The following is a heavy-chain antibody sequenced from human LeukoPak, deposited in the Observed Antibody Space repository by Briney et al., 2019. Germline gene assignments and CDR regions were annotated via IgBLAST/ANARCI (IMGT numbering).Heavy chain of an antibody. CDR2: IKQDGSEK. J-gene: IGHJ4*02. CDR1: GFTFSSYG. D-gene: IGHD1-26*01. Sequence: GGSLRLSCAASGFTFSSYGMHWVRQAPGKGLEWVANIKQDGSEKYYVDSVKGRFTISRDNAKNSLYLQMNSLRAEDTAVYYCARIVGATSFDYWGQGTLVTVSS. CDR3: ARIVGATSFDY. V-gene: IGHV3-7*01.